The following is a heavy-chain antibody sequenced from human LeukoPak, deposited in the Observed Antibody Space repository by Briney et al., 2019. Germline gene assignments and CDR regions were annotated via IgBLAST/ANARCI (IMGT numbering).Heavy chain of an antibody. J-gene: IGHJ4*02. CDR1: GFTXSTHV. D-gene: IGHD5-18*01. CDR3: AKDPLNTVMVSPTFDY. Sequence: GSLRLSCAASGFTXSTHVMSWVRQAPGKGLEWVSGITPGGGTTYYADSVKGRFTISRDNSKNTLYLEMNSLRAEDTAVYYCAKDPLNTVMVSPTFDYWGQGTLVTVSS. CDR2: ITPGGGTT. V-gene: IGHV3-23*01.